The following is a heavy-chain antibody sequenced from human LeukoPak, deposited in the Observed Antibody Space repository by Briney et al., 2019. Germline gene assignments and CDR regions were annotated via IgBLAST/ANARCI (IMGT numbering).Heavy chain of an antibody. CDR3: AREKYYYDSSGYYLDY. CDR2: IKQDGSEK. D-gene: IGHD3-22*01. V-gene: IGHV3-7*01. J-gene: IGHJ4*02. Sequence: GGTLRLSCAASGFTFSSYWMSWVRQASGKGLEWVANIKQDGSEKYYVDSVKGRFTISRDNAKNSLYLQMNSLRAEDTAVYYCAREKYYYDSSGYYLDYWGQGTLVTVSS. CDR1: GFTFSSYW.